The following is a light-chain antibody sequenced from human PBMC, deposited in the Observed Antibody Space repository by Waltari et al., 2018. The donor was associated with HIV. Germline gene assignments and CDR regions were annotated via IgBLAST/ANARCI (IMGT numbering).Light chain of an antibody. CDR2: GAS. Sequence: EIVLTQSPGTLSLSPGERATLSCRASPRVSSSYLAWYQQKPSQAPRLPIYGASSRATGIPDMFSCSGSGTDFTLTISRLEPEDFAVYYCQQYGSSPGFTFGPGTKVDIK. CDR3: QQYGSSPGFT. CDR1: PRVSSSY. V-gene: IGKV3-20*01. J-gene: IGKJ3*01.